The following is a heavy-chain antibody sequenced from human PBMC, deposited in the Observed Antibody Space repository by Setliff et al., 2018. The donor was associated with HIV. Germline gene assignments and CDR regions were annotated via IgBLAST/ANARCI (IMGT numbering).Heavy chain of an antibody. J-gene: IGHJ3*02. CDR3: ARGPTVTARRERAFDI. CDR1: AFSMSSYY. D-gene: IGHD4-17*01. V-gene: IGHV4-59*01. CDR2: VYYTGST. Sequence: PSETLSLTCSVSAFSMSSYYWSFIRQPPGKGLEWIGCVYYTGSTNYSPSLKSRVTISIDTSKNQFSLKLSSVTAADTAVYYCARGPTVTARRERAFDIWGQGTMVTVSS.